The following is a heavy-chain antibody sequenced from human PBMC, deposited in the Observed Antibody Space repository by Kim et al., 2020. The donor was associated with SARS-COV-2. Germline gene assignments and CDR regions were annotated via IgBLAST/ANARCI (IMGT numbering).Heavy chain of an antibody. V-gene: IGHV3-11*06. Sequence: KGRFTISRDNAKNSLFLQMNSLRAEDTAVYYCARALMRVVVAAYLDAVDFWGQGTMVTVSS. D-gene: IGHD2-15*01. J-gene: IGHJ3*01. CDR3: ARALMRVVVAAYLDAVDF.